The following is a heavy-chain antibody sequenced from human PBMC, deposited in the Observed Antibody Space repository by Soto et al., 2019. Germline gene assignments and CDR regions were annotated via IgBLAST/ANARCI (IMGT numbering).Heavy chain of an antibody. J-gene: IGHJ5*02. CDR1: GFTLGDYA. CDR3: TRFSYNWNDG. CDR2: IRSKAYGGTT. V-gene: IGHV3-49*03. Sequence: GGSLRLSRTASGFTLGDYAMSWFRQAPGKGLEWVGFIRSKAYGGTTEYAASVKGRFTISRDDSKGIAYLQMNSLKTEDTAVYYCTRFSYNWNDGWGQGTLVTVSS.